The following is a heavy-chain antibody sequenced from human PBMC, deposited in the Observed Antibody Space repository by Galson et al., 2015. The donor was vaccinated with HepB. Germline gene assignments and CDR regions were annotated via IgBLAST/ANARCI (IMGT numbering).Heavy chain of an antibody. D-gene: IGHD3-22*01. CDR1: GFTFSNYD. CDR2: ISRSSSYI. V-gene: IGHV3-21*01. CDR3: ARHSRDYETRAPSDAFDI. J-gene: IGHJ3*02. Sequence: SLRLSCAASGFTFSNYDMNWVRQAPGKGLEWVSFISRSSSYISYAGSVKGRFTISRDNAKKSLSLQMNSLRAEDTAVYYCARHSRDYETRAPSDAFDIWGQGTMVTVSS.